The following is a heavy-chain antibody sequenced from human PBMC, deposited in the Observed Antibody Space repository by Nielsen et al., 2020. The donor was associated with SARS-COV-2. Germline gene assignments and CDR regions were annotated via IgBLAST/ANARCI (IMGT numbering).Heavy chain of an antibody. J-gene: IGHJ3*02. CDR2: TTSSGLSI. V-gene: IGHV3-48*03. CDR1: GFTFSSYE. Sequence: GESLKISCVASGFTFSSYEMSWVRQAPGKGLEWVSYTTSSGLSIYYADSVKGRFTISRDSAKNSLYLQMKSLRVEDTALYYCARSGTLDIWGQGTMVTVSS. CDR3: ARSGTLDI. D-gene: IGHD1-26*01.